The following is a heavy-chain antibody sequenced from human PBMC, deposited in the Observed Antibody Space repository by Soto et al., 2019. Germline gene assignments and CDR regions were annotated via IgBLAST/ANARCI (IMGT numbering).Heavy chain of an antibody. CDR1: GGSISSGDYY. V-gene: IGHV4-30-4*01. CDR2: IYYSGST. CDR3: ARRSGYTILDY. D-gene: IGHD5-12*01. J-gene: IGHJ4*02. Sequence: PSETLSLTCTVSGGSISSGDYYWSWIRQPPGKGLEWIGYIYYSGSTYYNQSLKSRVTISVDTSKNQFSLKLSSVTAADTAVYYCARRSGYTILDYWGQGTLVTVSS.